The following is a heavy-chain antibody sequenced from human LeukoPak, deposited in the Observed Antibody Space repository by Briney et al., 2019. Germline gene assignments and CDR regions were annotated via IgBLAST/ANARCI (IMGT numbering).Heavy chain of an antibody. Sequence: ASETLFLTCAVYGGSFSGYHWSWIRQPPGKGLEWIGEINHRGSTNYNPSLKSRVTMSVDTSKNQFSLKLSSVTAADTAVYYCARGRGAARFVTIEFDYWGQGALVTVSS. CDR1: GGSFSGYH. J-gene: IGHJ4*02. D-gene: IGHD6-6*01. V-gene: IGHV4-34*01. CDR3: ARGRGAARFVTIEFDY. CDR2: INHRGST.